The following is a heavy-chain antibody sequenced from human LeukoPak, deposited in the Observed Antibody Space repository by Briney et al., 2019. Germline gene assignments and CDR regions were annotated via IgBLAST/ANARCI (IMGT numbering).Heavy chain of an antibody. CDR3: AIPYHYDSSGYDYYFDY. V-gene: IGHV4-39*01. CDR2: IYYSGST. J-gene: IGHJ4*02. D-gene: IGHD3-22*01. CDR1: GGSISSSSYY. Sequence: PSETLSLTCTVSGGSISSSSYYWGWIRQPPGKGLEWIGSIYYSGSTYYNPSLKSRATISVDTSKNQFSLKLSSVTAADTAVYYCAIPYHYDSSGYDYYFDYCGQGTLVSVSS.